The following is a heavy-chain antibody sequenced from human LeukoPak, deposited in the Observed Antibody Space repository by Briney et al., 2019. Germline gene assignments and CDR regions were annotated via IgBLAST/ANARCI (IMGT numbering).Heavy chain of an antibody. CDR3: ARSCGTCSIDP. J-gene: IGHJ5*02. D-gene: IGHD2-15*01. CDR1: GFTFSDHY. V-gene: IGHV3-72*01. Sequence: GGSLRLSCAASGFTFSDHYMDWVRQAPGRGLEWVGRIRNKADSYTTEYAASVKGRFTISRDDSKNSVYLQMNSLKTEDTALYYCARSCGTCSIDPWGQGTLVTVSS. CDR2: IRNKADSYTT.